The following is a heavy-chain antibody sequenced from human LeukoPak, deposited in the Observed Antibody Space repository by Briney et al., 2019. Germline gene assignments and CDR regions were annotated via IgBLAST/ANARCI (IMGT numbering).Heavy chain of an antibody. CDR3: VGEASGGYFDY. CDR1: GYTFSTYH. D-gene: IGHD3-16*01. CDR2: ISPSNGNT. Sequence: GASLKVSCKASGYTFSTYHMNWVRQAPGQGLEWMGTISPSNGNTNYAQSFRGRVTMTRDTSTSTVYMELTSLTSEDTAVYYCVGEASGGYFDYWGQGTQVTVSS. V-gene: IGHV1-46*01. J-gene: IGHJ4*02.